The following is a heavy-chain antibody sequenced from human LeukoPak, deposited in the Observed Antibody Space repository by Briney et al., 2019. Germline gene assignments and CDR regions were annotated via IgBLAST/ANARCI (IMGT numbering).Heavy chain of an antibody. Sequence: SETLSLTCTVSGGSISSYYWGWIRQPPGKGLEWIGSIYHSGSTYYNPSLKSRVTISVDTSKNQFSLKLSSVTAADTAVYYCARDPMLGDAFDVWGQGTMVTVSS. J-gene: IGHJ3*01. V-gene: IGHV4-38-2*02. D-gene: IGHD2-2*01. CDR3: ARDPMLGDAFDV. CDR1: GGSISSYY. CDR2: IYHSGST.